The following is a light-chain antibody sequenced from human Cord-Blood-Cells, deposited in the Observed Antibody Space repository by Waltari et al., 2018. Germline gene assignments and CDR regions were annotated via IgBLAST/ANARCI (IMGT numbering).Light chain of an antibody. CDR1: PSVLYSSNNKNY. V-gene: IGKV4-1*01. CDR3: QQYYSTPRT. J-gene: IGKJ1*01. Sequence: DIVMTQSPDSLAVSLGERVSINCKYSPSVLYSSNNKNYLAWYQQKPGQPPKLLIYWASTRESGVPDRFSGSGSGTDFTLTISSLQAEDVAVYYCQQYYSTPRTFGQGTKVEIK. CDR2: WAS.